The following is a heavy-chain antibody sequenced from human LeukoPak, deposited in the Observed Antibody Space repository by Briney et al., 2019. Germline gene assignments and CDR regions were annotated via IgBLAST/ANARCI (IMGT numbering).Heavy chain of an antibody. CDR1: GFTFSGYW. V-gene: IGHV3-74*01. D-gene: IGHD3-22*01. CDR3: ARSHETYYYDSSGYF. J-gene: IGHJ4*02. CDR2: INNDGSTT. Sequence: QPGGSLRLSCAASGFTFSGYWMHWVRQVPGKGLAWVSRINNDGSTTNYADSVKGRFTISRDNAENTLYLQMDSLRAEDTAIYYCARSHETYYYDSSGYFWGQGTLVTVSS.